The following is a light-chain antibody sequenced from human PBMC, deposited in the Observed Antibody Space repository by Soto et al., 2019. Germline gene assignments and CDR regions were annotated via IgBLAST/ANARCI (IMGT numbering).Light chain of an antibody. V-gene: IGKV1-39*01. CDR3: QQLFDSPIT. CDR1: QSISIY. Sequence: DIQMTQSPSSLSASVVDRVTITCRASQSISIYLNWYQQKPGRAPKLLISAASSLQSGVPSRFSGSGSGTDFTLTISSLQPEDFATYYCQQLFDSPITFGQGTRLEIK. CDR2: AAS. J-gene: IGKJ5*01.